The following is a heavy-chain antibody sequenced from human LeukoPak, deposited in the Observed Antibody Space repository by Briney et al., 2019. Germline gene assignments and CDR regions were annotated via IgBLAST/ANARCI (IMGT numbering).Heavy chain of an antibody. Sequence: GGSLRLSCAASGFTFSSYWMSWVRQAPGKGLEWVANIKQDGSEKYYVDSVKGRFTISRDNAKNSLYLQMNSLRAEDTAVYYRARTSSIAARRPFDYWGQGTLVTVSS. CDR3: ARTSSIAARRPFDY. J-gene: IGHJ4*02. D-gene: IGHD6-6*01. CDR1: GFTFSSYW. CDR2: IKQDGSEK. V-gene: IGHV3-7*01.